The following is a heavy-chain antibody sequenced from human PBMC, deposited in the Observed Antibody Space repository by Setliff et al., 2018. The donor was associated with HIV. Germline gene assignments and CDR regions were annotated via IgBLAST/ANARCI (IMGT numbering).Heavy chain of an antibody. D-gene: IGHD3-3*01. Sequence: GESLKISCKGSGYTFTNYWIGWVRQMPGKGLDWMGIIYPGDSDTRYSPSSQGQVTISVDKSTSTAYLQWSSLKASDSAIYYCARHFGISYRSPFDPWGQGTLVT. CDR1: GYTFTNYW. J-gene: IGHJ5*02. CDR3: ARHFGISYRSPFDP. CDR2: IYPGDSDT. V-gene: IGHV5-51*01.